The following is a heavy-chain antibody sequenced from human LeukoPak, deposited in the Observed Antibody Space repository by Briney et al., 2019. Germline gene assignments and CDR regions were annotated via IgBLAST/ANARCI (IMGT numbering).Heavy chain of an antibody. CDR3: ARGDGGYYYGMDV. Sequence: GGSLRLSWAASGFTFSTYEMYWVRQAPGKRLEWVSYISVSGGTIKYADSVKGRFTISRDNAKNSLYLRLNSLRAEGTAVYYCARGDGGYYYGMDVWGQGTTVTVSS. D-gene: IGHD3-3*01. V-gene: IGHV3-48*03. CDR1: GFTFSTYE. J-gene: IGHJ6*02. CDR2: ISVSGGTI.